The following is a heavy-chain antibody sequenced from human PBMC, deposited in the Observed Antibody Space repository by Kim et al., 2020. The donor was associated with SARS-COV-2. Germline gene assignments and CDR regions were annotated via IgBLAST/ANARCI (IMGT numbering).Heavy chain of an antibody. V-gene: IGHV1-46*01. Sequence: ASVKVSCKASGYTFTSYYMHWVRQAPGQGLEWMGIINPSGGSTSYAQKFQGRVTMTRDTSTSTVYMELSSLRSEDTAVYYCASGGGGLVPAASRWFDPWGQGTLVTVSS. J-gene: IGHJ5*02. D-gene: IGHD2-2*01. CDR1: GYTFTSYY. CDR3: ASGGGGLVPAASRWFDP. CDR2: INPSGGST.